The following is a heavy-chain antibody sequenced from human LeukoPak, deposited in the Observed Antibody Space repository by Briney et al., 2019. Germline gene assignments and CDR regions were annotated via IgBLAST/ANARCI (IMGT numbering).Heavy chain of an antibody. V-gene: IGHV6-1*01. CDR1: GDSVSSNSAT. CDR3: ARQFRSDHYSVLHFDY. Sequence: SQTLSLTCAISGDSVSSNSATWAWIRQSPSGGLEWLGRTYYKSKWYIDYAGSVKGRIIIHPDTSKNQFSLQLTSVTPEDTAVYYCARQFRSDHYSVLHFDYWGHGTLVTVSS. D-gene: IGHD3-22*01. CDR2: TYYKSKWYI. J-gene: IGHJ4*01.